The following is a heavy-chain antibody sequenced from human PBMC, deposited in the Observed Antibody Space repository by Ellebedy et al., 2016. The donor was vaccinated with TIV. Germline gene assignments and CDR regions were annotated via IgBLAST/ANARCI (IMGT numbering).Heavy chain of an antibody. Sequence: ASVKVSCKASGYTYTSYGISWVRQAPGQGLEWMGWISAYNGNTNYAQKLQGRVTMTTDTSTSTAYMELRSLRSGDTAVYYCARFLRHDYGGNSPDYWGQGTLVTVSS. CDR2: ISAYNGNT. CDR1: GYTYTSYG. V-gene: IGHV1-18*01. CDR3: ARFLRHDYGGNSPDY. D-gene: IGHD4-23*01. J-gene: IGHJ4*02.